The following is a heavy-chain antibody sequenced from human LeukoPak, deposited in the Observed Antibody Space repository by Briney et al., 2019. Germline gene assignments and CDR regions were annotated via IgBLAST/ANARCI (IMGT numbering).Heavy chain of an antibody. CDR2: ISSSGSTI. CDR3: ARDPYSGSYGNYYYYFMDV. Sequence: PGGSLGLSCAASGFTFSSYEMNWVRQAPGKGLEWVSYISSSGSTIYYADSVKGRFTISRDNAKNSLYLQMNSLRAEDTAVYYCARDPYSGSYGNYYYYFMDVWGKGTTVTISS. D-gene: IGHD1-26*01. J-gene: IGHJ6*03. CDR1: GFTFSSYE. V-gene: IGHV3-48*03.